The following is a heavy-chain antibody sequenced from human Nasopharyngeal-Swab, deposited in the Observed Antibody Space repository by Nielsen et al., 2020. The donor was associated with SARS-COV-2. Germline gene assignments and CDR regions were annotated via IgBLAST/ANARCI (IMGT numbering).Heavy chain of an antibody. Sequence: ASVKVSCKAPGYTFTSYGISWVRQAPGQGLEWMGWISAYNGNTNYAQKLQGRVTMTTDTSTGTAYMELRSLRSDDTAVYYCARDISDIVVVPAAWDYWGQGTLVTVSS. J-gene: IGHJ4*02. CDR3: ARDISDIVVVPAAWDY. CDR1: GYTFTSYG. CDR2: ISAYNGNT. V-gene: IGHV1-18*01. D-gene: IGHD2-2*01.